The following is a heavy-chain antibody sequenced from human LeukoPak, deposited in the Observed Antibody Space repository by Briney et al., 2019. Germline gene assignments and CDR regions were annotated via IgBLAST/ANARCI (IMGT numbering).Heavy chain of an antibody. CDR3: ARGGFYVWGSYHYYFDY. Sequence: GGSLRLSCAASGFTFSDYYMSWIRQAPGKGPEWVSYISSSSKIIFYADSVKGRFTISRDNAKNALYLQMNSLRAEDTAVYYCARGGFYVWGSYHYYFDYWGQGTLVTVSS. D-gene: IGHD3-16*02. CDR2: ISSSSKII. CDR1: GFTFSDYY. V-gene: IGHV3-11*04. J-gene: IGHJ4*02.